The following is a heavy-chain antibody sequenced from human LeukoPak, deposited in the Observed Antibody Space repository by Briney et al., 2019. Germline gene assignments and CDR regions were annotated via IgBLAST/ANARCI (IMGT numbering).Heavy chain of an antibody. CDR2: ISYDGSNK. CDR1: GFTFRSYA. J-gene: IGHJ4*02. Sequence: GRSLRLSCAASGFTFRSYAMHWVRQAPGKGLEWVAIISYDGSNKYYADSVRGRFTISRDNSKNTLYLQMNSLRLEDTAVYYCARGYCSSTFCDLDFDYWGQGTLVTVSS. V-gene: IGHV3-30*01. CDR3: ARGYCSSTFCDLDFDY. D-gene: IGHD2-2*01.